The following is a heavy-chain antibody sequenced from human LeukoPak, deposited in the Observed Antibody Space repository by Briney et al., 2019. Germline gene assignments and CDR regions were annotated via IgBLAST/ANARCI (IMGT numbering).Heavy chain of an antibody. CDR1: GFTFSSYG. Sequence: GRSLRLSCAASGFTFSSYGMHWVRQAPGKGLEWVAVISYDGSNKYYADSVKGRFTISRDNSKNTLYLQMNSLRAEDTAVYYCAKEQGLWFGELGLSYYYGMDVWGQGTTVTVSS. D-gene: IGHD3-10*01. V-gene: IGHV3-30*18. J-gene: IGHJ6*02. CDR2: ISYDGSNK. CDR3: AKEQGLWFGELGLSYYYGMDV.